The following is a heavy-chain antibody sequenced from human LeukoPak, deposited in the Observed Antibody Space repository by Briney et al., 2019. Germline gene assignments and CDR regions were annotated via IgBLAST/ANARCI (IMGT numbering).Heavy chain of an antibody. D-gene: IGHD3-3*01. J-gene: IGHJ6*02. Sequence: GGSLRLSCAASGFTFSSYGMHWVRQAPGKGLEWVAVISYDGSNKYYADSVKGRFTISGDNSKNTLYLQMNSLRAEDTAVYYCAKVEYYDFWSGYYSLFHYYYGMDVWGQGTTVTVSS. CDR3: AKVEYYDFWSGYYSLFHYYYGMDV. V-gene: IGHV3-30*18. CDR1: GFTFSSYG. CDR2: ISYDGSNK.